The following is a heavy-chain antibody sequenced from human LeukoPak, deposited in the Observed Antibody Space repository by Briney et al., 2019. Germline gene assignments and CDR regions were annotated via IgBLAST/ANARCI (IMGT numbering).Heavy chain of an antibody. CDR3: ARAKNEGLLQH. D-gene: IGHD5/OR15-5a*01. J-gene: IGHJ1*01. Sequence: SETLSLTCTVSGGSISSGSYYWSWIRQPAGKGLEWIGRIYTSGSINYNPSLKSRVTISVDTSKNQFSLKLSSVTAAYMAVYYCARAKNEGLLQHWGQGTLVTVSS. CDR1: GGSISSGSYY. V-gene: IGHV4-61*02. CDR2: IYTSGSI.